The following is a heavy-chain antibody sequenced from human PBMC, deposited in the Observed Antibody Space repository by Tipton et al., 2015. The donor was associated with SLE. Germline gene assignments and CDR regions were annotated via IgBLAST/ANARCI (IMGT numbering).Heavy chain of an antibody. Sequence: TLSLTCTVSGGSISSGGYYWSWIRQSPGKGLEWIGYISYSGSTNYNSSLKSRLTISVDTSKNQFSLKLSSVTAADTAVYYCARDSDRSGYFGAFDIWAQGTMVTVSS. CDR2: ISYSGST. V-gene: IGHV4-31*03. CDR3: ARDSDRSGYFGAFDI. D-gene: IGHD3-22*01. J-gene: IGHJ3*02. CDR1: GGSISSGGYY.